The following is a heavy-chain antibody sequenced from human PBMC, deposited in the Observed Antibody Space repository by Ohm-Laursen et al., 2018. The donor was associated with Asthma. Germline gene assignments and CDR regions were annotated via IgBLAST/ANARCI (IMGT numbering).Heavy chain of an antibody. J-gene: IGHJ4*02. CDR3: ATSKPADLGISFYDY. CDR1: GFTFSSYT. Sequence: SLRLSCAASGFTFSSYTLNWVRQAPGKGLEWVSSISRSSDYIHYADSVKGRFTISRDNAKNSLHLRMNSLRAEDTAVYYCATSKPADLGISFYDYWGQGTLVTVSS. V-gene: IGHV3-21*01. D-gene: IGHD7-27*01. CDR2: ISRSSDYI.